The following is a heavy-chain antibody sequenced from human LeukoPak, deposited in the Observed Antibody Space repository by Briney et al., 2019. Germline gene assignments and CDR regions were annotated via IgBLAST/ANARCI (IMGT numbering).Heavy chain of an antibody. D-gene: IGHD3-22*01. CDR2: ISGSGGST. CDR1: GFTFSSYA. Sequence: PGGSLRLSCAASGFTFSSYAMSWVRQAPGKGLEWVSAISGSGGSTYYADSVKGRFTISRDNSKNTLYLQMNSLRAEDTAVYYCAKTAGVIVVVGYYYMDVWGKGTTVTVSS. CDR3: AKTAGVIVVVGYYYMDV. V-gene: IGHV3-23*01. J-gene: IGHJ6*03.